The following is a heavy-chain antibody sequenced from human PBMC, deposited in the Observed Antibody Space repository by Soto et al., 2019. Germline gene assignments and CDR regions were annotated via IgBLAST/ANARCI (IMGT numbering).Heavy chain of an antibody. J-gene: IGHJ5*02. V-gene: IGHV4-30-2*01. CDR3: AKDSGYNYGYFRWFDP. CDR1: GGSISSGGYS. D-gene: IGHD5-18*01. Sequence: SETLSLTCAVSGGSISSGGYSWSWIRQPPGKGLEWIGYIYHSGSTYYNPSLKSRVTISVDRSKNQFSLRLSSVTAADTAVYYCAKDSGYNYGYFRWFDPWGQGTLVTVSS. CDR2: IYHSGST.